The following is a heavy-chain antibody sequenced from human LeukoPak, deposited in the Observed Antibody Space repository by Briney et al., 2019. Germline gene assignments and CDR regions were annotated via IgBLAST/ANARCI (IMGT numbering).Heavy chain of an antibody. CDR3: ARDVTPDYGAFSPQRY. V-gene: IGHV3-66*02. J-gene: IGHJ4*02. Sequence: PGGSLRLSCAASGFTVSSNYMSWVRQGPGKGLEWVSVIYSGGSTYYADSVKGRFTISREDSKNTMYLQMNSLRAEDTAVYYCARDVTPDYGAFSPQRYWGQGTLVTVSS. CDR1: GFTVSSNY. D-gene: IGHD4-17*01. CDR2: IYSGGST.